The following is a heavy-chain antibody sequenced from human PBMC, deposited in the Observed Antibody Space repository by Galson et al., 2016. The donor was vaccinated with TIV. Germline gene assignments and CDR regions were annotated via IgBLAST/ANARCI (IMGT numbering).Heavy chain of an antibody. J-gene: IGHJ5*02. CDR2: INHSGST. CDR3: ARDKYCSSTTCSTHYCGGGSCSGWFDP. V-gene: IGHV4-34*01. D-gene: IGHD2-2*02. CDR1: GGSVSGYY. Sequence: ETLSLTCAVYGGSVSGYYWSWIRQSPGKGLEWIGEINHSGSTNYNPSLKSRVSTSGDTSKNHFSLKLSSVTAADTAVYYCARDKYCSSTTCSTHYCGGGSCSGWFDPWGQGTLVTVSS.